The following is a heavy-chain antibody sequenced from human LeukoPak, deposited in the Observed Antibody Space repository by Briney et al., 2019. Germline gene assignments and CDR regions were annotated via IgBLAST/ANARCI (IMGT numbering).Heavy chain of an antibody. CDR1: GYTFTSYG. CDR3: ARDRVTIFGVVIEDWFDP. V-gene: IGHV1-18*01. D-gene: IGHD3-3*01. Sequence: ASVKVSCKASGYTFTSYGISWVRQAPGQGLEWMGWISAYNGNTNYAQKLQGRATMTTDTSTSTAYMELRSLRSDDTAVYYCARDRVTIFGVVIEDWFDPWGQGTLVTVSS. J-gene: IGHJ5*02. CDR2: ISAYNGNT.